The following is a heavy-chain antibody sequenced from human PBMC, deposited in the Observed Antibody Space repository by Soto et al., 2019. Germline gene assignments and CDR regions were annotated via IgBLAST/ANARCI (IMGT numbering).Heavy chain of an antibody. CDR3: ARHGGSNSFPY. D-gene: IGHD1-26*01. CDR1: GGSISSSNW. J-gene: IGHJ4*02. Sequence: SETLSLTCAVSGGSISSSNWWSWVRQPPGKGLEWIGEIYHSGSTNYNPSLKSRVTISVDKSNNQFSLTLSSVTAADTAVYYCARHGGSNSFPYWAPGTLVTVS. CDR2: IYHSGST. V-gene: IGHV4-4*02.